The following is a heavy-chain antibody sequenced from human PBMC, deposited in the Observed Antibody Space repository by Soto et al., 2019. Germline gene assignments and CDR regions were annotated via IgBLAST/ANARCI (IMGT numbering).Heavy chain of an antibody. CDR2: INHSGST. D-gene: IGHD3-22*01. V-gene: IGHV4-34*01. CDR1: GGSFIGYY. CDR3: ARAGSSGYYYVSWFDP. Sequence: SETLSLTCAVYGGSFIGYYCSCVRHPPLKWREWIGEINHSGSTNYNPSLKSRVTISVDTSKNQFSLKLSSVTAADTAVYYCARAGSSGYYYVSWFDPWGQGTLVTVSS. J-gene: IGHJ5*02.